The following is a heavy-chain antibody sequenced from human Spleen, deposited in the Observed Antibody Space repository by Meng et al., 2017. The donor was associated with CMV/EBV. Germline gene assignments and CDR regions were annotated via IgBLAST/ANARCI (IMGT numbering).Heavy chain of an antibody. D-gene: IGHD6-13*01. CDR1: GYTFSHYG. J-gene: IGHJ4*02. Sequence: ASVKVSCKASGYTFSHYGISWVRQAPGQGPEWMGWISAYNGNTDFAQRFQGRVTITTDESTSTAYMELSSLRSDDTAVYYCARDGVSTWYFYWGQGTLVTVSS. CDR3: ARDGVSTWYFY. CDR2: ISAYNGNT. V-gene: IGHV1-18*01.